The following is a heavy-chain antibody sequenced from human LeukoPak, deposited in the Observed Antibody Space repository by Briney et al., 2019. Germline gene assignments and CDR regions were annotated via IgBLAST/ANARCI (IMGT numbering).Heavy chain of an antibody. V-gene: IGHV3-21*01. CDR1: GFTFSSCE. J-gene: IGHJ4*02. CDR2: ISSRSSYI. CDR3: ARGKEPVAGSLSHFDY. D-gene: IGHD6-19*01. Sequence: PGGSLRLSCAASGFTFSSCEMNWVRQAPGKGLEWVSSISSRSSYIDYADSLKGRFTISRDNAKNSLYLQMHSLRAEDTAVYYCARGKEPVAGSLSHFDYWGQGTLVTVSS.